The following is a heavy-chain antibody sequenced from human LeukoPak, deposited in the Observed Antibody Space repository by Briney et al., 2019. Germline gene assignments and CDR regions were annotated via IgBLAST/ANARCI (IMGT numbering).Heavy chain of an antibody. CDR2: IGGSGGYT. J-gene: IGHJ4*02. D-gene: IGHD3-3*01. V-gene: IGHV3-23*01. CDR1: GFTFGNSA. CDR3: ARDPETYDFWSGA. Sequence: GGSLRLSCAASGFTFGNSAMTWVRQAPGKGLEWVSIIGGSGGYTYYADSVKGRFTISRDNSKNTLYLQMNSLRAEDTAVYYCARDPETYDFWSGAWGQGTLVTVSS.